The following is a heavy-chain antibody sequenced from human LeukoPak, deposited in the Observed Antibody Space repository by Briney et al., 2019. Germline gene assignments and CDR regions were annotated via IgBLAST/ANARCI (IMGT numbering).Heavy chain of an antibody. J-gene: IGHJ4*02. CDR1: GFTFSSYW. CDR3: ATGSGYYYGH. V-gene: IGHV3-33*08. CDR2: AYHDGYYGNSQ. Sequence: GGSLRLSCAASGFTFSSYWMNWARQAPGKGLEWVAVAYHDGYYGNSQYYADSVKGRFTISRDNSEKTLYLQMSSLRAEDTAVYYCATGSGYYYGHWGQGTLASVSS. D-gene: IGHD3-22*01.